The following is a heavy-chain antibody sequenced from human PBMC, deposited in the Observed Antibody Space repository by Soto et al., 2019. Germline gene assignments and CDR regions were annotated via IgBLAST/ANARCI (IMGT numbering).Heavy chain of an antibody. CDR2: IRGGGST. J-gene: IGHJ4*02. D-gene: IGHD3-9*01. CDR3: AKSDDTGYLRSLDN. V-gene: IGHV3-23*01. CDR1: GFTFSSSA. Sequence: GGSLRLSCAASGFTFSSSAMIWVRQAPGRGLEWVSGIRGGGSTVYADSVKGRFTISRDNSKNTVYLQMNSLRAEETAVYHCAKSDDTGYLRSLDNWGRGTPVTVS.